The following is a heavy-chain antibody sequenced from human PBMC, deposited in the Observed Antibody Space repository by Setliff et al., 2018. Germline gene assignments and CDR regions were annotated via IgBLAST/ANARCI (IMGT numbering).Heavy chain of an antibody. J-gene: IGHJ3*01. CDR3: ARDPLYRENLSRVFDF. Sequence: ASVKVSCKTSGYTFTNYGISWVRQAPGQGLEWMGWISADNGNTKYAQNLHGKITMTTDTSTTTAYMELRSLRSDDTAVYYCARDPLYRENLSRVFDFWGQGTMVTVSS. CDR2: ISADNGNT. D-gene: IGHD3-16*02. CDR1: GYTFTNYG. V-gene: IGHV1-18*01.